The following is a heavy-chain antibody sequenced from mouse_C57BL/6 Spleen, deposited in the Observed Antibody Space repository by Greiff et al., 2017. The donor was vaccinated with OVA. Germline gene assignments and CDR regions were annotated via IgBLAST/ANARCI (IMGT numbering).Heavy chain of an antibody. Sequence: VQLKESGPGLVKPSQSLSLTCSVTGYSITSGYYWNWIRQFPGNKLEWMGYISYDGSNNYNPSLKNRISITRDTSKNQFFLKLNSVTTEDTATYYCAREGRLYYYAMDYWGQGTSVTVSS. CDR2: ISYDGSN. V-gene: IGHV3-6*01. J-gene: IGHJ4*01. CDR3: AREGRLYYYAMDY. D-gene: IGHD1-1*01. CDR1: GYSITSGYY.